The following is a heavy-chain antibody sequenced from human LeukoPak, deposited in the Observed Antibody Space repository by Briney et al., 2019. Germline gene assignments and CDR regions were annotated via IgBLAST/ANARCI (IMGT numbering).Heavy chain of an antibody. J-gene: IGHJ4*02. D-gene: IGHD2-15*01. Sequence: SEILSLTCAVYGGSFSGYYWSWIRQPPGKGLEWIGEINHSGSTNYNPSLKSRVTISVDTSKNQFSLKLSSVTAADTAVYYCAALAGYCSGGSCYRGRVLKDYWGQGTLVTVSS. V-gene: IGHV4-34*01. CDR2: INHSGST. CDR1: GGSFSGYY. CDR3: AALAGYCSGGSCYRGRVLKDY.